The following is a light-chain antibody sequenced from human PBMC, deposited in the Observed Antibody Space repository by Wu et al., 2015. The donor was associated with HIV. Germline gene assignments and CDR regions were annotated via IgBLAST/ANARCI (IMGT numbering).Light chain of an antibody. J-gene: IGKJ1*01. Sequence: EIVLTQFPATLSLSPGERATLSCRASQSVASFLAWYQQKPGQAPRLLIYDASNRATGIPARFSGSGSGTDFTLTISRLEPEDFVVYYCQQYGSSPTTFGQGTKVEIK. CDR2: DAS. V-gene: IGKV3-20*01. CDR1: QSVASF. CDR3: QQYGSSPTT.